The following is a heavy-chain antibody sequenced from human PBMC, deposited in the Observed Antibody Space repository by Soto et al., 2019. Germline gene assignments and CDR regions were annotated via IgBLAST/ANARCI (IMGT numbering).Heavy chain of an antibody. V-gene: IGHV4-34*01. CDR2: INHSGST. Sequence: PSETLSLTCAVYGGSFSGYYWSWIRQPPGKGLEWIGEINHSGSTNYNPSLKSRVTISVDTSKNQFSLKLSSVTAADTAVYYCARGYYGSGSYVWFDPWGQGTLVTVSS. D-gene: IGHD3-10*01. J-gene: IGHJ5*02. CDR1: GGSFSGYY. CDR3: ARGYYGSGSYVWFDP.